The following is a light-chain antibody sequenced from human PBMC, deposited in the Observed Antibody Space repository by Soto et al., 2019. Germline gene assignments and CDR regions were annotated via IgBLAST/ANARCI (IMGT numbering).Light chain of an antibody. Sequence: DIQMTQSPSSLSASVGDRVTITCQASQDISHYLNWYQQKPGKPPKLLIYDASNLETGVPSRFSGSGSETYFTFTISNLQPEGVATYYCHRYDSIPYAFGQGTKLEIK. CDR1: QDISHY. V-gene: IGKV1-33*01. J-gene: IGKJ2*01. CDR3: HRYDSIPYA. CDR2: DAS.